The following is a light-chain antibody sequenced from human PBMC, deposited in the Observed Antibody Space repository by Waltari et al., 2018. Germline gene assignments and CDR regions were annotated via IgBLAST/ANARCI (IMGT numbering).Light chain of an antibody. CDR2: GAS. CDR1: QRISSY. V-gene: IGKV1-39*01. Sequence: DIQMTQSPSFLSASVGDRVTITCRASQRISSYLNWYQMKPGKAPVLLIYGASTVQSAVPSRFSGSGFGTDFTLTISSLQPEDFATYYCQQTYRLITFGPGTKVDLK. CDR3: QQTYRLIT. J-gene: IGKJ3*01.